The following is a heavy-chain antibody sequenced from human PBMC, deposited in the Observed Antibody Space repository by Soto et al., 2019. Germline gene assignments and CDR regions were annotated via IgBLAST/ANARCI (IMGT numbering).Heavy chain of an antibody. D-gene: IGHD3-10*01. CDR2: IDPTDSYT. V-gene: IGHV5-10-1*01. Sequence: PGESLKISCKGSGYSFTSYWISWVRQMPGKGLEWMGRIDPTDSYTNYSPSFQGHVTISADKSISTAYLQWSSLKASDTAMYYCARYGPVVRGVIPHYGMDVWGQGTTVTISS. J-gene: IGHJ6*02. CDR1: GYSFTSYW. CDR3: ARYGPVVRGVIPHYGMDV.